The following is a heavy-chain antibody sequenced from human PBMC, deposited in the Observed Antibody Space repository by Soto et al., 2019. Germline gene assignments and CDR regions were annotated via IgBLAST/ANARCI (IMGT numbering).Heavy chain of an antibody. J-gene: IGHJ6*02. CDR3: ARGGSVRGVIIMNYYYGMDV. V-gene: IGHV1-69*13. CDR1: GGTFSSYA. CDR2: IIPIFGTA. Sequence: GASVKVSCKASGGTFSSYAISWVRQAPGQGLEWMGGIIPIFGTANYAQKFQGRVTITADESTSTAYMELSSLRSEDTAVYNCARGGSVRGVIIMNYYYGMDVWGQGTTVTVSS. D-gene: IGHD3-10*01.